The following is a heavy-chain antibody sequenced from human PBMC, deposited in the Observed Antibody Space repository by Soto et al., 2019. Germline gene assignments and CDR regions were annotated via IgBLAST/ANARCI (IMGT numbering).Heavy chain of an antibody. CDR2: IIPIFATA. D-gene: IGHD3-10*02. V-gene: IGHV1-69*01. CDR3: ALCSVGGPGRSGAVGV. Sequence: QVQLVQSGAEVKKPGSSVKVSCKTSGGTFSHYAINWVRQAPGQGLEWMGGIIPIFATANYAQKSQGRVTITAEEPTGTVDMGLTSLRSEDTAVYYCALCSVGGPGRSGAVGVWGQGTMVTVSS. J-gene: IGHJ3*01. CDR1: GGTFSHYA.